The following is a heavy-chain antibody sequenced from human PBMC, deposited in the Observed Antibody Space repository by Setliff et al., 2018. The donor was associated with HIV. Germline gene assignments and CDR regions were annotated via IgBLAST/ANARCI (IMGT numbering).Heavy chain of an antibody. CDR3: ARDAAYSSSSAYFDY. CDR1: GYTFTGYY. V-gene: IGHV1-2*02. Sequence: GASVKVSCKASGYTFTGYYMHWVRQAPGQGLEWVGWITPKSGGTNFAQKFQGRATMTRDTSISTAYMELNSLRSDDTAVDYCARDAAYSSSSAYFDYWGQGTLVTVS. J-gene: IGHJ4*02. CDR2: ITPKSGGT. D-gene: IGHD6-6*01.